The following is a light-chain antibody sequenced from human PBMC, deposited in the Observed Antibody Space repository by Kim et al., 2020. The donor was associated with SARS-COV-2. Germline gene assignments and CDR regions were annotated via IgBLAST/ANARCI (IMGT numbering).Light chain of an antibody. CDR3: QQYHNWPPLT. Sequence: SPGEGATLSCRASQSVSSSLAWYQQKPGQAPRLLIYGASIRATAIPARFSGSGSGTDFTLTISSLQSGDFAVYYCQQYHNWPPLTFGGGTKVEIK. V-gene: IGKV3-15*01. CDR2: GAS. J-gene: IGKJ4*01. CDR1: QSVSSS.